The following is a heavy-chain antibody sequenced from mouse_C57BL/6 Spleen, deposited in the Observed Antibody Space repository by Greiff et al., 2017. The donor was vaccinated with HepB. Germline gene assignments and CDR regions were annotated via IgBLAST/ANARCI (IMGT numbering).Heavy chain of an antibody. CDR3: TRRMTTAVMYY. CDR2: IDPSDSYT. V-gene: IGHV1-69*01. Sequence: QVHVQQPGAELVMPGASVKLSCKASGYTFTSYWMHWVKQRPGQGLEWIGEIDPSDSYTNYNHKFKGKSTLTVDKSSSTAYMQLSSLTSEDSAVYYCTRRMTTAVMYYWGHGISVTVAS. CDR1: GYTFTSYW. J-gene: IGHJ4*01. D-gene: IGHD1-1*01.